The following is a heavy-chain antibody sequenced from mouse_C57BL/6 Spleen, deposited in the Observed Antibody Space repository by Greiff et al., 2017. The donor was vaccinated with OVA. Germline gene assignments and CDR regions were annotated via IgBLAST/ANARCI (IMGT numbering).Heavy chain of an antibody. CDR1: GYSFTDYN. V-gene: IGHV1-39*01. Sequence: EVQLQQSGPELVKPGASVKISCKASGYSFTDYNMNWVKQSNGKSLEWIGVINPNYGTTSYNQKFKGKATLTVDQSSSTAYMQLNSLTSEDSAVYYCARSDYYGSSYDRYFDVWGTGTTVTVSS. D-gene: IGHD1-1*01. CDR3: ARSDYYGSSYDRYFDV. CDR2: INPNYGTT. J-gene: IGHJ1*03.